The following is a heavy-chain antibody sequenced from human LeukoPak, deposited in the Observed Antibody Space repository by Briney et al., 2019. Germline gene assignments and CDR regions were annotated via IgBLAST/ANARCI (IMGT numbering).Heavy chain of an antibody. CDR3: ARVGLGSSGYYYVY. D-gene: IGHD3-22*01. J-gene: IGHJ4*02. CDR2: IYSGGST. CDR1: GFTVSSNY. V-gene: IGHV3-66*01. Sequence: PGGSLRLSCAASGFTVSSNYMSWVRQAPGKGLEWVSVIYSGGSTYYADSVKGRFTISRDNSKNTLYLQMNSLRAEDTAVYYCARVGLGSSGYYYVYWGQGTLVTVSS.